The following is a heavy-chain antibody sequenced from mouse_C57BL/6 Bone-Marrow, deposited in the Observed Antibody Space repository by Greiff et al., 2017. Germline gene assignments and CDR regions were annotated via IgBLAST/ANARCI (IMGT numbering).Heavy chain of an antibody. CDR1: EYEFPSHD. D-gene: IGHD2-4*01. Sequence: EVKLMESGGGLVQPGESLKLSCESTEYEFPSHDMSWVRKTPEKRLELVAAINSDGGSTYYPDTMERRFIISRDNTKKTLYLQRSSLRSEDTALYYCAREGVYDYDGYWYDDVWGTGTTVTVSS. J-gene: IGHJ1*03. V-gene: IGHV5-2*01. CDR3: AREGVYDYDGYWYDDV. CDR2: INSDGGST.